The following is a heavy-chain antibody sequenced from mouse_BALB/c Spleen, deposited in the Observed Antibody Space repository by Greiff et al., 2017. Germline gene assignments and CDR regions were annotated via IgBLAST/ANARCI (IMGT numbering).Heavy chain of an antibody. D-gene: IGHD2-3*01. CDR1: GFTFSSYA. J-gene: IGHJ3*01. Sequence: EVMLVESGGGLVKPGGSLKLSCAASGFTFSSYAMSWVRQTPEKRLEWVASISSGGSTYYPDSVKGRFTISRDNAKNTLYLQMSSLRSEDTAMYYCARRNYDGYAWFAYWGQGTLVTVSA. V-gene: IGHV5-6-5*01. CDR2: ISSGGST. CDR3: ARRNYDGYAWFAY.